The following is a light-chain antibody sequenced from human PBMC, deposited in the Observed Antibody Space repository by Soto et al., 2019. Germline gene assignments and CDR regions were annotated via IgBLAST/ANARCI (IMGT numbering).Light chain of an antibody. CDR1: QSVSSSY. CDR3: QQFSSYPLT. CDR2: GAS. V-gene: IGKV3-20*01. Sequence: IVLSQSPSPLSLSPGEVATLAFRASQSVSSSYLAWYQQKPGQAPRLLIYGASSRATGIPDRFSGSGSGTDFTLTISRLEPEDFAVYYCQQFSSYPLTFGGGTKVDIK. J-gene: IGKJ4*01.